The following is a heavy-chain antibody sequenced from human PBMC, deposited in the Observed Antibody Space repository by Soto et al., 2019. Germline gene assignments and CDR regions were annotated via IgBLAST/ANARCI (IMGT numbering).Heavy chain of an antibody. CDR3: AKDGYCDSSGYYYGPRYYYGMDV. D-gene: IGHD3-22*01. J-gene: IGHJ6*02. CDR1: GFPFDPYV. CDR2: IPNDSGIT. Sequence: PGGSLRLSCVASGFPFDPYVMAWVRQAPGKGLEWVAAIPNDSGITYYADSVKGRCTISRDNSKNTLYLQMNSLRAEDTAVYYCAKDGYCDSSGYYYGPRYYYGMDVWGQGTTVTVSS. V-gene: IGHV3-30*18.